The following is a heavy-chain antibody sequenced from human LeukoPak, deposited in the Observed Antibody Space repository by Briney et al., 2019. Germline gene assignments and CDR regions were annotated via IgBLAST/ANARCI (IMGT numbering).Heavy chain of an antibody. D-gene: IGHD3-10*01. V-gene: IGHV4-4*07. CDR2: FYTSGIA. CDR3: ARGYYIRYSPRDYYYGMDV. J-gene: IGHJ6*02. CDR1: GGSISSPY. Sequence: PSETLSLTCTVSGGSISSPYWTWIRQPAGKGLEWIGRFYTSGIANYNPSLKSRVTMSVDTSKNQFSLKLSSVTAADTAVYYCARGYYIRYSPRDYYYGMDVWGQGTTVTVSS.